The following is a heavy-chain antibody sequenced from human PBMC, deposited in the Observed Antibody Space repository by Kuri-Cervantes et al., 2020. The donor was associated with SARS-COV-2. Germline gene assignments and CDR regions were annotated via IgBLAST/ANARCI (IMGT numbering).Heavy chain of an antibody. Sequence: GGSLRLSCAASGFTFSSYSMNWVRQAPGKGLEWVANIKQDGSEKYYVDSVKGRFIISRDNAKNSLYLQMNSLRAEDTAVYYCAREGFQYQLLRGAYFDYWGQGTLVTVSS. CDR2: IKQDGSEK. V-gene: IGHV3-7*05. D-gene: IGHD2-2*01. CDR3: AREGFQYQLLRGAYFDY. CDR1: GFTFSSYS. J-gene: IGHJ4*02.